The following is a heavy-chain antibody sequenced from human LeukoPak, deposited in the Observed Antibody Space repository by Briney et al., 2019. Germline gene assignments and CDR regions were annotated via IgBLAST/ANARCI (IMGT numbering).Heavy chain of an antibody. CDR2: IYYSGST. D-gene: IGHD6-6*01. Sequence: SETLSLTGTVSGGAISSYYWSWIRQPPGKGLEWIGYIYYSGSTNYNPSLKSRVTISVDTSKNQFSLKLSSVTAADTAVYYCAKMKYSSSSWYFQHWGQGTLVTVSS. V-gene: IGHV4-59*01. CDR1: GGAISSYY. J-gene: IGHJ1*01. CDR3: AKMKYSSSSWYFQH.